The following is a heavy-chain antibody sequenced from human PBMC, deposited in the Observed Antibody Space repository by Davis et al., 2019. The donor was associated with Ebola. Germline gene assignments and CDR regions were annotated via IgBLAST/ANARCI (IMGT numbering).Heavy chain of an antibody. CDR3: ERGRYITTPAL. CDR2: IIPLLGVA. J-gene: IGHJ4*02. CDR1: GDTFNNYS. V-gene: IGHV1-69*02. Sequence: SVKVSCKASGDTFNNYSFRWVRQAPGQGLEWMGRIIPLLGVADYAPKFQGRISLTADTSTSTVYQELSSLKFDDTAVYYCERGRYITTPALWGQGTLVTVSS. D-gene: IGHD2-15*01.